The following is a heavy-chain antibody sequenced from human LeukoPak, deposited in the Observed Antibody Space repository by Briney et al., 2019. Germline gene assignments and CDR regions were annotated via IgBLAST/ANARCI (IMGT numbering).Heavy chain of an antibody. CDR2: IYYSGST. J-gene: IGHJ4*02. D-gene: IGHD3-10*01. Sequence: SETLSLTCTVSGGSISSGDYSWSWIRQPPGKGLEWIGYIYYSGSTYYNPSLKSRVTISVDTSKNQFSLKLSSVTAADTAVYYCARSMVRGVIDLPDYWGQGTLVTVSS. V-gene: IGHV4-30-4*01. CDR1: GGSISSGDYS. CDR3: ARSMVRGVIDLPDY.